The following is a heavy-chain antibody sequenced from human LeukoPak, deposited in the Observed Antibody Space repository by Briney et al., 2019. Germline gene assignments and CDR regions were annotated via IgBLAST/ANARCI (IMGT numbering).Heavy chain of an antibody. CDR3: ARERYCSSTSCDPLFDY. CDR2: ISYDGSNK. D-gene: IGHD2-2*01. V-gene: IGHV3-30-3*01. CDR1: GFTFSSYA. Sequence: GGSLRLSCAASGFTFSSYAMHWVRQAPGKGLEWVAVISYDGSNKYYAGSVKGRFTISRDNSKNTLYLQMNSLRAEDTAVYYCARERYCSSTSCDPLFDYWGQGTLVTVSS. J-gene: IGHJ4*02.